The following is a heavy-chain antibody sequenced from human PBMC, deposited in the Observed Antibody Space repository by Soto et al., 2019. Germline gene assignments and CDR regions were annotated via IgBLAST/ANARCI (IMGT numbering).Heavy chain of an antibody. CDR2: ITGRSAVP. D-gene: IGHD2-21*01. Sequence: EGQLLQSGGDLVQPGGSLRLSCAGSGLTLRSYAMTWIRQTPEKGLEWVSTITGRSAVPSYADSVNGRFTGSRENSKDTLYLKLTSLRPDDTAIYYRAKRGLFTGGFDPWGQGIVGTVS. CDR1: GLTLRSYA. CDR3: AKRGLFTGGFDP. V-gene: IGHV3-23*01. J-gene: IGHJ5*02.